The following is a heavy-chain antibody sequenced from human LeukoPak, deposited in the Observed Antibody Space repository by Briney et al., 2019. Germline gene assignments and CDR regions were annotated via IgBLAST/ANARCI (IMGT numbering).Heavy chain of an antibody. D-gene: IGHD5-18*01. J-gene: IGHJ3*02. CDR3: AREHTAMVRSDAFDI. V-gene: IGHV3-66*01. Sequence: GGSLRLSCAASGFTVSSNYMSWVRQAPGKGLEWVSVIYSGGSTYYADSVKGRFTISRDNSKNTLYLQMNSLGAEDTAVYYCAREHTAMVRSDAFDIWGQGTMVTVSS. CDR1: GFTVSSNY. CDR2: IYSGGST.